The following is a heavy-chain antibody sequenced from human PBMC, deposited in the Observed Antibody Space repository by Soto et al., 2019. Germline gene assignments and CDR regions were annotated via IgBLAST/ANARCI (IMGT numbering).Heavy chain of an antibody. J-gene: IGHJ6*02. CDR1: GFTFSSYA. CDR2: ISGSGGST. CDR3: AKDLGRNYYYGMDV. V-gene: IGHV3-23*01. Sequence: GGSLRLSCAASGFTFSSYAMSWVRQAPGKGLEWVSAISGSGGSTYYADSVKGRFTISRDNSKNTLYLQMNSLRAEDTAVYYSAKDLGRNYYYGMDVWGQGTTVTVSS. D-gene: IGHD7-27*01.